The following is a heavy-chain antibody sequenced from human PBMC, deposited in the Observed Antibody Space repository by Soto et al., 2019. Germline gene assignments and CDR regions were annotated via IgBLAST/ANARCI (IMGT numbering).Heavy chain of an antibody. CDR2: INSDGSST. J-gene: IGHJ4*02. CDR3: ARNPAPSGWYDY. Sequence: PWGSIRLACAASRFRVWNYWVAWVRKVPGKGLMWVSRINSDGSSTVYADSVKGRFTISRDNAKSTLYLQMNSLTAEDTAVYYCARNPAPSGWYDYWGQGALVTVSS. D-gene: IGHD6-19*01. CDR1: RFRVWNYW. V-gene: IGHV3-74*01.